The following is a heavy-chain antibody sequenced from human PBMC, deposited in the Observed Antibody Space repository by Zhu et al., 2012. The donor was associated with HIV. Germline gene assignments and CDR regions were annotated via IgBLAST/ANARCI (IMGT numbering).Heavy chain of an antibody. CDR3: ARHRSGGSWKIYYFDY. CDR2: INHSGST. V-gene: IGHV4-34*01. Sequence: QVQLQQWGAGLLKPSETLSLTCAVYGGSFSGYYWSWIRQPPGKGLEWIGEINHSGSTNYNPSLKSRVTISVDTSKNQFSLKLSSVTAADTAVYYCARHRSGGSWKIYYFDYWGQGTLVTVSS. J-gene: IGHJ4*02. D-gene: IGHD2-15*01. CDR1: GGSFSGYY.